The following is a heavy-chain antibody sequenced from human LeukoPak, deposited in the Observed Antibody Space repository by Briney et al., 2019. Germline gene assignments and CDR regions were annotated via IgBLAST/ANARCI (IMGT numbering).Heavy chain of an antibody. CDR3: ARSMSCGDIVVVPARACLGYYYYYYMDV. D-gene: IGHD2-2*01. J-gene: IGHJ6*03. Sequence: VASVKVSCKASGYTFTSYDINWVRQATGQGLGWMGWMNPNSGNTGYAQKFQGRVTITRNTSISTAYMELSSLRSEDTAVYYCARSMSCGDIVVVPARACLGYYYYYYMDVWGKGTTVTVSS. V-gene: IGHV1-8*03. CDR2: MNPNSGNT. CDR1: GYTFTSYD.